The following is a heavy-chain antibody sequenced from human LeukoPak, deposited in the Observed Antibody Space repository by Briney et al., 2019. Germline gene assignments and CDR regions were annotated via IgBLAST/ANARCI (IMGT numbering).Heavy chain of an antibody. CDR1: GGSISSSSYY. J-gene: IGHJ4*02. D-gene: IGHD3-10*01. Sequence: SETLSLTCTVSGGSISSSSYYWRWIRQPPGRGVEWIGEINHSGSTNYNPARKSRVTVSVNTSKNQVSLKLSSVTAADTAVYYCATPRGYYGSGSYYIHWGQGTLVTVSS. CDR2: INHSGST. CDR3: ATPRGYYGSGSYYIH. V-gene: IGHV4-39*07.